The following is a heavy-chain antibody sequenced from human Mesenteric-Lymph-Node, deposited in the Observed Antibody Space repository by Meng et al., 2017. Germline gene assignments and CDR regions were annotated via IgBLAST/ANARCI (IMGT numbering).Heavy chain of an antibody. D-gene: IGHD5-18*01. Sequence: QVQLQQWGAGLLKPSGTLSLTCAVSGGSISSSNWWSWVRQPPGKGLEWIGEIYHSGSTNYNPSLKSRVTISVDKSKNQFSLKLSSVTAADTAVYYCARDPPRSTAMITGDYWGQGTLVTVSS. V-gene: IGHV4-4*02. J-gene: IGHJ4*02. CDR3: ARDPPRSTAMITGDY. CDR2: IYHSGST. CDR1: GGSISSSNW.